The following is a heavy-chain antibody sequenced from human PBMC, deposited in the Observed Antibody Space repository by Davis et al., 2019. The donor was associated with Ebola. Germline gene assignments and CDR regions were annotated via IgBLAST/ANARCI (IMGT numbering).Heavy chain of an antibody. J-gene: IGHJ6*02. CDR3: ARDTSSWYQHGMDV. CDR2: ISSGSYYI. CDR1: GFTFSSYS. D-gene: IGHD6-13*01. Sequence: GESLKISCAASGFTFSSYSMNWVRQTPGKGLEWVSSISSGSYYIYYADSLKGRFTISRDNAKNSLYLHMNSLRVEDTAVYYCARDTSSWYQHGMDVWGQGTTVTVS. V-gene: IGHV3-21*01.